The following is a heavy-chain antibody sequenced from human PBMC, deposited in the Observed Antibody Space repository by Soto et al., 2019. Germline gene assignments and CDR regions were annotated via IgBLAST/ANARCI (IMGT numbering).Heavy chain of an antibody. D-gene: IGHD5-12*01. Sequence: QLQLQESGSGLVKPSQTLSLTCAVSGGSISSGGYSWSWIRQPPGKGLEWIGYIYHSGSTYYHPSLKSRFTISADRAKNQCSLQLRSVTAADTAVYYCAAGGGLPRYYWGQGTLVTVSS. V-gene: IGHV4-30-2*01. CDR3: AAGGGLPRYY. CDR2: IYHSGST. J-gene: IGHJ4*02. CDR1: GGSISSGGYS.